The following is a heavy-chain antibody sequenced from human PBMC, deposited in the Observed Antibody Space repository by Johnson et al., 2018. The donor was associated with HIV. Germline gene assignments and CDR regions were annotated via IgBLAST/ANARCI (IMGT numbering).Heavy chain of an antibody. CDR1: GFTVSSNYW. Sequence: VQLVESGGGLIQPGGSLRLSCAASGFTVSSNYWMRWVRQAPGKGLEWVANIKEDGSVNYYADVVKGRFTISRDNSKNTLYLQMNSLRAGDTAVYYGARFPPGGNYYFDIWGQGTMVTVSS. D-gene: IGHD1-26*01. J-gene: IGHJ3*02. V-gene: IGHV3-7*01. CDR2: IKEDGSVN. CDR3: ARFPPGGNYYFDI.